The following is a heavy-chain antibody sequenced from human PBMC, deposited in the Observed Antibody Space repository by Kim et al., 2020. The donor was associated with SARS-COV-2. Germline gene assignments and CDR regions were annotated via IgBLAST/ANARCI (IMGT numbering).Heavy chain of an antibody. J-gene: IGHJ5*02. CDR2: IIPIFGTA. D-gene: IGHD2-15*01. CDR3: ARGCSGGSCYSDNWFDP. V-gene: IGHV1-69*13. CDR1: GGTFSSYA. Sequence: SVKVSCKASGGTFSSYAISWVRQAPGQGLEWMGGIIPIFGTANYAQKFQGRVTITADESTSTAYMELSSPRSEDTAVYYCARGCSGGSCYSDNWFDPWGQGTLVTVSS.